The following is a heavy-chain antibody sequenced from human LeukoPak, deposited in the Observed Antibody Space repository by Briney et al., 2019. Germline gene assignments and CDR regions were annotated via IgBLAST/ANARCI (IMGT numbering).Heavy chain of an antibody. CDR2: ISAYNGNT. D-gene: IGHD5-18*01. J-gene: IGHJ5*02. CDR1: GYTFTGYG. Sequence: ASVKVSCKASGYTFTGYGISWVRQAPGQGLEWMGWISAYNGNTNYAQKLQGRVTMTTDTSMSTAYMELRSLRSDDTAVYYCARRKDTAMVKAWFDPWGQGTLVTVSS. V-gene: IGHV1-18*01. CDR3: ARRKDTAMVKAWFDP.